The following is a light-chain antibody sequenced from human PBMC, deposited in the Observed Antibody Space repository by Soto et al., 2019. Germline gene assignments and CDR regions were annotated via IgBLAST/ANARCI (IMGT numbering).Light chain of an antibody. CDR1: SSNIGSNT. CDR2: SNN. J-gene: IGLJ1*01. CDR3: AARDDSLNGYV. V-gene: IGLV1-44*01. Sequence: QSVLAQPPSASGAPGQRVTISFFGSSSNIGSNTVNWYQQLPGTAPKLLIYSNNQRPPGVPDRFSGSKSGTSASLAISGLQSEDEADYYCAARDDSLNGYVFGTGTKVTVL.